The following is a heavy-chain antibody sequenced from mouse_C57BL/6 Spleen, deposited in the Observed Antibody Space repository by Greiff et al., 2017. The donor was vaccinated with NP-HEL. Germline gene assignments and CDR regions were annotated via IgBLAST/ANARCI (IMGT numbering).Heavy chain of an antibody. CDR2: ISSGSSTI. J-gene: IGHJ2*01. V-gene: IGHV5-17*01. CDR3: AREGHGSSSY. Sequence: EVHLVESGGGLVKPGGSLKLSCAASGFTFSDYGMHWVRQAPEKGLEWVAYISSGSSTIYYADTVKGRFTISRDNAKNTLFLQMTSLRAEDTAMYYCAREGHGSSSYWGQGTTLTVSS. D-gene: IGHD1-1*01. CDR1: GFTFSDYG.